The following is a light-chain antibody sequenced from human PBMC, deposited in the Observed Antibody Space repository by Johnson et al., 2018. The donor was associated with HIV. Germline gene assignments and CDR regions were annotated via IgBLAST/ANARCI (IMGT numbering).Light chain of an antibody. Sequence: QSVLTQPPSVSAAPGQKVTISCSGSSSNVGNNYVSWFQQLPGTAPKLLIFDNNKRPSGIPDRFSASKSGTSATLDITGLPTGDEADYYCGTWDSSPSAYVFGTGTKVTVL. J-gene: IGLJ1*01. CDR1: SSNVGNNY. CDR3: GTWDSSPSAYV. V-gene: IGLV1-51*01. CDR2: DNN.